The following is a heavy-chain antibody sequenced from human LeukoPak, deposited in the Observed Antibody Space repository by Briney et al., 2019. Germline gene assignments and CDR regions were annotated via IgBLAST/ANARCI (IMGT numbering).Heavy chain of an antibody. CDR1: GFTFSSYW. CDR3: ARVWGDSSTWFFDY. CDR2: INSDGSST. Sequence: GESLRLSCAASGFTFSSYWMHWVRQAPGKGLVWVSRINSDGSSTTYADSVKGRFTISRDNAKNTLCLQMNGLRAEDTAVYYCARVWGDSSTWFFDYWGQGTLVTVSS. J-gene: IGHJ4*02. V-gene: IGHV3-74*01. D-gene: IGHD6-13*01.